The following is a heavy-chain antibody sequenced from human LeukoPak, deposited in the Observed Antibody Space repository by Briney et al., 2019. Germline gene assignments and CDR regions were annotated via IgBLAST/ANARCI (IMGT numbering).Heavy chain of an antibody. V-gene: IGHV1-69*05. J-gene: IGHJ4*02. Sequence: SVKVSCKACGGTFSSYAISWVRQAPGQGLEWMGGIIPIFGTANYAQKFQGRVTITTDESTSTAYMELSSLRSEDTAVYYCARDLDYYDSSGYYYYWGQGTLGTVSS. CDR2: IIPIFGTA. CDR1: GGTFSSYA. D-gene: IGHD3-22*01. CDR3: ARDLDYYDSSGYYYY.